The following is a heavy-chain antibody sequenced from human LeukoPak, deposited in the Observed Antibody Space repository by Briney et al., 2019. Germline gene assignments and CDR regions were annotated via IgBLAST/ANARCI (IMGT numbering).Heavy chain of an antibody. CDR2: IKQDGSEK. J-gene: IGHJ4*02. V-gene: IGHV3-7*04. Sequence: GGSLRLSCAASGFTFSSSAMDWVRQAPGKGLEWVANIKQDGSEKYYVDSVKGRFTISRDNAKNSLDLQMNSLRAEDTAVYYCSRDVAAIRYWGQRTLLIVSS. CDR1: GFTFSSSA. CDR3: SRDVAAIRY. D-gene: IGHD2-15*01.